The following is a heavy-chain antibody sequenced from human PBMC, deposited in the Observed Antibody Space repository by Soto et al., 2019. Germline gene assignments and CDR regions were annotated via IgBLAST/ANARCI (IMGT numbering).Heavy chain of an antibody. CDR2: ISWNSGSI. J-gene: IGHJ3*02. Sequence: EVQLVESGGGLVQPGRSLRLSCAASGFTFDDYAMHWVRQAPGKGLEWVSGISWNSGSIGYADSVKGRFTISRDNAKNSLYLQMNSLRAEDTALYYCAKWDDYGDRKEACDIWGQGTMVTVSS. D-gene: IGHD4-17*01. CDR3: AKWDDYGDRKEACDI. CDR1: GFTFDDYA. V-gene: IGHV3-9*01.